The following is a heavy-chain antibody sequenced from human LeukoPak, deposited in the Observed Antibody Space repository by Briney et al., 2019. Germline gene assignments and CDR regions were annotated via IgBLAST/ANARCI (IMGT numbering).Heavy chain of an antibody. CDR2: IHYSGST. Sequence: KPSETLSLTCTVPGGSVSSYYWSWIRQPPGKGLEWIGYIHYSGSTDYNPSLKSRVTISVDTSKNQFSLKMNSVTAADTAIYYCARVQWLPLDVFNFWGQGTMVTVSS. CDR3: ARVQWLPLDVFNF. V-gene: IGHV4-59*02. D-gene: IGHD6-19*01. CDR1: GGSVSSYY. J-gene: IGHJ3*01.